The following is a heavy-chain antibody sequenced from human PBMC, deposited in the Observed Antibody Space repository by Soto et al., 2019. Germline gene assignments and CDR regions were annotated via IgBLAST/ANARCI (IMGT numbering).Heavy chain of an antibody. V-gene: IGHV3-30*03. CDR2: ISYDGSNK. CDR1: GFTFSSYD. CDR3: ARDYSMVVVGPGY. J-gene: IGHJ4*02. D-gene: IGHD3-22*01. Sequence: QVQLVESGGGVVQPGRSLSLSCAASGFTFSSYDMHWVRQAPGKGLECVAVISYDGSNKYYADSVKGRFTISRDNSKNTLYLQMNSLRAEDTAVYYCARDYSMVVVGPGYWGQGTLVTVSS.